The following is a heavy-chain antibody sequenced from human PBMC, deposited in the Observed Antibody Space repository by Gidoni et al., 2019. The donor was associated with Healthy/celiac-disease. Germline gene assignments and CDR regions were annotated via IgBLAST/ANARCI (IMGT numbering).Heavy chain of an antibody. CDR2: INYRGST. CDR1: GGSLSSGGYY. V-gene: IGHV4-31*03. CDR3: ARDGGYSGYDRGLDY. J-gene: IGHJ4*02. D-gene: IGHD5-12*01. Sequence: QVQLQESGPGLVKPSQTLSLTCTVSGGSLSSGGYYWSWIRQHPGKGLEWIGYINYRGSTYYNPSLKSRVTISVDTSKNQFSLKLSSVTAADTAVYYCARDGGYSGYDRGLDYWGQGTLVTVSS.